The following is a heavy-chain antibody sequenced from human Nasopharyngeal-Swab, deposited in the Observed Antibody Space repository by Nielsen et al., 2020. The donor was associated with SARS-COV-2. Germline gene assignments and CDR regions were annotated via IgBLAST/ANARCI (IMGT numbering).Heavy chain of an antibody. D-gene: IGHD5-24*01. J-gene: IGHJ4*02. V-gene: IGHV3-11*04. CDR2: ISTSGRST. CDR3: ARDYGYNSY. CDR1: GFTFSDYY. Sequence: LSLTCAASGFTFSDYYMAWIRQAPGKGLEWVSYISTSGRSTDSADSVKGRFTISRDNANNLLYLQMNSLRGEDTAVYYCARDYGYNSYWGQGTLVTVSS.